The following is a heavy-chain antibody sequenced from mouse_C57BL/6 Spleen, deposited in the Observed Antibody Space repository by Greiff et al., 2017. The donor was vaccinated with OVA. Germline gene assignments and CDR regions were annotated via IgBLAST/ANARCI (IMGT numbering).Heavy chain of an antibody. D-gene: IGHD1-1*01. Sequence: QVQLQQSGAELVKPGASVKLSCKASGYTFTSYWMHWVKQRPGQGLEWIGMIHPNSGSTNYNEKFKSKATLTVDKSSSTAYMQLSSLTSEDSAVYYCAPTHAYGSFYYYAMDYWGQGTSVTVSS. V-gene: IGHV1-64*01. CDR1: GYTFTSYW. CDR3: APTHAYGSFYYYAMDY. J-gene: IGHJ4*01. CDR2: IHPNSGST.